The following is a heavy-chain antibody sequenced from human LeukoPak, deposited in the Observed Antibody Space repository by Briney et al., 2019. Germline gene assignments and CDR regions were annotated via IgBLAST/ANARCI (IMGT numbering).Heavy chain of an antibody. CDR2: ISGSGGST. CDR3: ATRDCSGGSCYSGEVSDAFDI. V-gene: IGHV3-23*01. D-gene: IGHD2-15*01. CDR1: GFTFSSYD. J-gene: IGHJ3*02. Sequence: GGSLRLSCAASGFTFSSYDMSWVRQAPGKGLEWGSAISGSGGSTYYADSVKGRFTISRDNSKNTLYLQMNSLRAEDTAVYYCATRDCSGGSCYSGEVSDAFDIWGQGTMVTVS.